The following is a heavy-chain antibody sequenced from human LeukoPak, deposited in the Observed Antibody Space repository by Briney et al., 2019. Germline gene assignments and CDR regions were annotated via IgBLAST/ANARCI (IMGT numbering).Heavy chain of an antibody. CDR2: IKQDGNEK. D-gene: IGHD1-7*01. CDR3: AKDIRDEITGTTGWFDP. CDR1: GFTFSTYW. Sequence: PGGSLRLSCAASGFTFSTYWMSWVRQAPGKGLEWVANIKQDGNEKYYMDSVKGRFTISRDNSKNSLYLQMNSLRTEDTALYYCAKDIRDEITGTTGWFDPWGQGTLVTVSS. V-gene: IGHV3-7*04. J-gene: IGHJ5*02.